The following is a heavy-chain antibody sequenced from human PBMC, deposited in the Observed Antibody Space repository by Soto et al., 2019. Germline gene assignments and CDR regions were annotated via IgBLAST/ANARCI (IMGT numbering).Heavy chain of an antibody. CDR1: GYTFTSYY. J-gene: IGHJ2*01. CDR2: INPSNST. Sequence: ASVKVSCKASGYTFTSYYMHWVRQAPGQGLEWMGIINPSNSTTYAQKFQGRVTMTRDTSTSAVYMELSSLRSEDTAVYYCAREGTVTLYWYFDLWGRGTLVTVSS. D-gene: IGHD4-17*01. V-gene: IGHV1-46*01. CDR3: AREGTVTLYWYFDL.